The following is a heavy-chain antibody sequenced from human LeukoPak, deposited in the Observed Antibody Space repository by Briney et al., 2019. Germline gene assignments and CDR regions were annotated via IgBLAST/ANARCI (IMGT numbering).Heavy chain of an antibody. Sequence: GRSLRLSCAASGFTFSSCAMHWVRQAPGKGLEWVAVISYDGSNKYYADSVKGRFTISRDNSKNTLYLQMNSLRAEDTAVYYCAKSSGSLDYWGQGTLVTVSS. D-gene: IGHD3-10*01. V-gene: IGHV3-30*07. CDR2: ISYDGSNK. CDR3: AKSSGSLDY. CDR1: GFTFSSCA. J-gene: IGHJ4*02.